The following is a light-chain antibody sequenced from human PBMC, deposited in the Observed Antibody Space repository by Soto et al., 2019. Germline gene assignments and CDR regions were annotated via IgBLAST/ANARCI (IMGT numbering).Light chain of an antibody. V-gene: IGLV2-23*01. Sequence: QSALTQPASVSGSPGQSIIMSCAGASSDVGSYNLVSWYQQYPGKAPKLIIYEGNKRPSGVSNRFSGSGSGNTASLTISGLQAEDAADYYCCSYTGSSTSFGGGTKLTVL. J-gene: IGLJ3*02. CDR2: EGN. CDR3: CSYTGSSTS. CDR1: SSDVGSYNL.